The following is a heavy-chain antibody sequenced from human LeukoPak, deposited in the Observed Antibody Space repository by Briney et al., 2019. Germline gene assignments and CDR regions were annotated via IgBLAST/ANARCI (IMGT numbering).Heavy chain of an antibody. CDR3: ARSLTDFWSGSRYYFDY. CDR1: GFTFSSYA. Sequence: GGSLRLSCAASGFTFSSYAMSWVRQAPGKGLEWVSAIVSSGDTTYYADSVKGRFTISRDNSKNTLYLQMNSLRGEDMAVYYCARSLTDFWSGSRYYFDYWGQGTQVIVSS. V-gene: IGHV3-23*01. CDR2: IVSSGDTT. J-gene: IGHJ4*02. D-gene: IGHD3-3*01.